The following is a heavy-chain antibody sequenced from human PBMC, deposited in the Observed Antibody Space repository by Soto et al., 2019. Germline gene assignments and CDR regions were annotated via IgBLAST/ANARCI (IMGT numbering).Heavy chain of an antibody. CDR3: AKEKGIAAAGNPGRDV. D-gene: IGHD6-13*01. V-gene: IGHV3-23*01. Sequence: LRLSCAAPGCTVSSSAMRPVRQAPRKGLEWVSAISGSGGSTYYADSVKGRFTISRDNSKNTLYLQMNSLRAEDTAVYYCAKEKGIAAAGNPGRDVWGQGTTVTVSS. CDR1: GCTVSSSA. CDR2: ISGSGGST. J-gene: IGHJ6*02.